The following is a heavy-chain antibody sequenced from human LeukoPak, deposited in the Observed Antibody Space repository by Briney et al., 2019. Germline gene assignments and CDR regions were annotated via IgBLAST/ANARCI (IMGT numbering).Heavy chain of an antibody. V-gene: IGHV4-38-2*02. Sequence: SETLSLTCTVSGYSISSGFYWGWIRQPPGKGLEWIGSIYHSGSTYYNPSLKSRVTISVDTSKNQFSLKVSSVTAADTAVYYCASARLSVTYRYYNYYMDVWGKGTTVTVSS. J-gene: IGHJ6*03. D-gene: IGHD4-17*01. CDR2: IYHSGST. CDR1: GYSISSGFY. CDR3: ASARLSVTYRYYNYYMDV.